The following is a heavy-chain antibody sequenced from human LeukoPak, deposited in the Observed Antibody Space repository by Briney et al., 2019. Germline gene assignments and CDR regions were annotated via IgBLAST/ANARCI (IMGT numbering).Heavy chain of an antibody. D-gene: IGHD6-13*01. Sequence: GGSLRLSCAASGFTFSDYYMSWIRQAPGKGLEWVSYISSSGSTIYYADSVKGRFTISRDNAKNSLYLQMNSLRAEDTALYYCAKGHSSSWYIFDYWGQGTLVTVSS. V-gene: IGHV3-11*01. CDR1: GFTFSDYY. CDR3: AKGHSSSWYIFDY. CDR2: ISSSGSTI. J-gene: IGHJ4*02.